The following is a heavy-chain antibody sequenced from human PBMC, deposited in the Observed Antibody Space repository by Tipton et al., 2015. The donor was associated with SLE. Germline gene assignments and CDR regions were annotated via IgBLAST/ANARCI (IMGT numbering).Heavy chain of an antibody. D-gene: IGHD6-19*01. CDR2: IWYDGSHK. CDR3: AEPYSGWYYGY. CDR1: GFTFSTYD. V-gene: IGHV3-30*02. Sequence: GSLRLSCVASGFTFSTYDMHWVRQGPGKGLEWVALIWYDGSHKYYADSVKGRFTISRDDSKNTLYLEIHSLRPEDTAVYYCAEPYSGWYYGYWGQGALVTVSS. J-gene: IGHJ4*02.